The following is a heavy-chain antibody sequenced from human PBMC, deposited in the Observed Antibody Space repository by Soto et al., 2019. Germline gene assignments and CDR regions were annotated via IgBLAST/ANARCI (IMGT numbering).Heavy chain of an antibody. CDR1: GFTSSSYA. CDR3: AKVVWFGELLSPLDY. J-gene: IGHJ4*02. D-gene: IGHD3-10*01. Sequence: PXXSLRLSFAASGFTSSSYAIRWVPQAPGKGLEWVSAISGSGGSTYYADSVKGRFTISRDNSKNTLYLQMNSLRAEDTAVYYCAKVVWFGELLSPLDYWGQGTLVTVSS. CDR2: ISGSGGST. V-gene: IGHV3-23*01.